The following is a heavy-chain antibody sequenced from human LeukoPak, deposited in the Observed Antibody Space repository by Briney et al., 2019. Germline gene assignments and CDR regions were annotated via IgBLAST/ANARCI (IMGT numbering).Heavy chain of an antibody. Sequence: GGSLRLSCAASGFTFSNYAMNWVRQAPGKGLEWVSAISGSGGNTYYADSVKGRFTISRDNAKNSLYLQMNSLRAEDTAVYYCAELGITMIGGVWGKGTTVTISS. CDR3: AELGITMIGGV. J-gene: IGHJ6*04. CDR2: ISGSGGNT. V-gene: IGHV3-23*01. CDR1: GFTFSNYA. D-gene: IGHD3-10*02.